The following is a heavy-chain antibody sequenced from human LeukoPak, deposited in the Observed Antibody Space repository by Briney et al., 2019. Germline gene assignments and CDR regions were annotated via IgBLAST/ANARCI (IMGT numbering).Heavy chain of an antibody. V-gene: IGHV1-3*01. D-gene: IGHD3-22*01. Sequence: ASVKVSCKASGYTFTSYGISWVRQAPGQRLEWLGWINVGSGNAEYSQTFQDRVTITRDTSASTAFMELSSLRSEDTAVYYCARSYYYDSNGYFDYWGQGTLVTVSS. J-gene: IGHJ4*02. CDR1: GYTFTSYG. CDR2: INVGSGNA. CDR3: ARSYYYDSNGYFDY.